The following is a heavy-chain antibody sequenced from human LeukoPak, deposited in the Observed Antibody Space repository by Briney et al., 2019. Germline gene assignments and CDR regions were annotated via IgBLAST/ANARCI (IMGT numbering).Heavy chain of an antibody. J-gene: IGHJ4*02. CDR1: GHSISSSYY. CDR3: ARHANGYYSNFDY. D-gene: IGHD3-3*01. CDR2: IFHSGST. V-gene: IGHV4-38-2*01. Sequence: SSETLSLTCAVSGHSISSSYYWGWIRPPPGKGLEWIGSIFHSGSTYYSRSLKSRVTISVDKSRNQFSLRVNSVTAADTAVYYCARHANGYYSNFDYWGQGTLVTASS.